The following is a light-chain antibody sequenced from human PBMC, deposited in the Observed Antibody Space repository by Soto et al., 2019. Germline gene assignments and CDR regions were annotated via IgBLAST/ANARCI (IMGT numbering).Light chain of an antibody. J-gene: IGKJ2*01. Sequence: IQLTQSPSSLSASVGDRVTITCRASQGISNYLAWYQQKPGKAPKLLIYDASNLETGVPSRFSGSGSGTDFTFTISSLQPEDIATYYCQQYDNLPMYTFGQGTKLEIK. CDR2: DAS. CDR3: QQYDNLPMYT. CDR1: QGISNY. V-gene: IGKV1-33*01.